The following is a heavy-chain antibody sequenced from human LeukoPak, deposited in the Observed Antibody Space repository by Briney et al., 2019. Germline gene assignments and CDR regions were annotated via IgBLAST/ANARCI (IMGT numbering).Heavy chain of an antibody. CDR2: ISWNSGSI. CDR3: AKDSDFWSGLALPGMDV. V-gene: IGHV3-9*01. CDR1: GFTFDDYA. D-gene: IGHD3-3*01. J-gene: IGHJ6*02. Sequence: GGSLRLSCAASGFTFDDYAMHWVRQAPGKGLKWVSGISWNSGSIGYADSVKGRFTISRDNAKNSLYLQMNSLRAEDTALYYCAKDSDFWSGLALPGMDVWGQGTTVTVSS.